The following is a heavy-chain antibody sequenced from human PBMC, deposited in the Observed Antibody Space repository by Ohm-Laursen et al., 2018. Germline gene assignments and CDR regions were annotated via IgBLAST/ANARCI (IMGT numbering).Heavy chain of an antibody. V-gene: IGHV3-11*01. D-gene: IGHD3-3*01. CDR3: ARNYDFWSGIYWYFDL. CDR2: ISSGGSTV. CDR1: GFAFSDYY. Sequence: SLRLSCAASGFAFSDYYMSWIRQAPGKGLEWVSYISSGGSTVYYADSVKGRFTISRDDAESSLSLQMNSLRADDTAVYYCARNYDFWSGIYWYFDLWGRGTLVTVSS. J-gene: IGHJ2*01.